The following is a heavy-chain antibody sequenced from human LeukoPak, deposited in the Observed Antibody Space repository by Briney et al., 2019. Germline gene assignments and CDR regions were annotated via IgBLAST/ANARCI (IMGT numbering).Heavy chain of an antibody. CDR1: GGSISSSSYS. D-gene: IGHD1-1*01. Sequence: PSETLSLTCTVSGGSISSSSYSWGWIRQPPGKGLEWIGSIYYSGSTYYNPSLKSRVTISVDTSKNQFSLKLSSVTAADTAVYYCARLSGPKDYWGQGTLVTVSS. CDR3: ARLSGPKDY. J-gene: IGHJ4*02. CDR2: IYYSGST. V-gene: IGHV4-39*01.